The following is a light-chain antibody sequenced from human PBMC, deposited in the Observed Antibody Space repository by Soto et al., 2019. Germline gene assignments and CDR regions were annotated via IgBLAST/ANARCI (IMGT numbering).Light chain of an antibody. V-gene: IGLV2-14*01. CDR3: SSYTSSSGDYV. J-gene: IGLJ1*01. CDR2: DVS. CDR1: SSDVGGYNY. Sequence: QSALTQPASVSGSPGQSITISCTGTSSDVGGYNYVSWYQQHPGKAPKLMIYDVSNRPSGVSNRFSGSKSGNTASLTISGLQAEDEADYYCSSYTSSSGDYVFGTGTKLT.